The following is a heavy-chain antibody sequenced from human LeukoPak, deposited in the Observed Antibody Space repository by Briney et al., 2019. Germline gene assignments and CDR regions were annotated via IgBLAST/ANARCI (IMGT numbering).Heavy chain of an antibody. D-gene: IGHD2-2*01. CDR2: ISAYNGNT. CDR3: ARVHIGYCSSTSCFRLSDY. V-gene: IGHV1-18*01. CDR1: GYTFTSYG. Sequence: ASVKVSCKASGYTFTSYGISWVRQAPGQGLEWMGWISAYNGNTNYAQKLQGRVTMTTDTSTSTAYMELRSLRSDDTAVYYCARVHIGYCSSTSCFRLSDYWGQGTLVTVSS. J-gene: IGHJ4*02.